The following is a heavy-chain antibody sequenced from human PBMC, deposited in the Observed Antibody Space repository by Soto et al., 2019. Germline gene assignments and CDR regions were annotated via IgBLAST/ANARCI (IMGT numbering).Heavy chain of an antibody. CDR3: ARDQSGYGRFDY. Sequence: GGSLRLSCAASGFTFINYVMNWVRQAPGKGLEWVSAINGGGTTYYTDSVKGRFTISRDNSKNTVYLEMNSLRAEDTAMYYCARDQSGYGRFDYWGQGAQVTAPQ. J-gene: IGHJ4*02. V-gene: IGHV3-23*01. CDR1: GFTFINYV. CDR2: INGGGTT. D-gene: IGHD6-25*01.